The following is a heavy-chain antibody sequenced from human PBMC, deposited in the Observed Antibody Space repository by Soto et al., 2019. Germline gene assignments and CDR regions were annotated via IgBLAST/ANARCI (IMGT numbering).Heavy chain of an antibody. J-gene: IGHJ6*03. D-gene: IGHD3-16*01. CDR1: GFTFGSYA. Sequence: EVQLLESGGGLVQPGGSLRLSCAASGFTFGSYAMNWLRQAPGRGLECVSFISGSGRTTYYADAVKGRFTVSRDNSKNTLYLQMNSLRAEDTALYYGAKFRGPSYSYYSMDVWGKGTTVTGSS. CDR2: ISGSGRTT. V-gene: IGHV3-23*01. CDR3: AKFRGPSYSYYSMDV.